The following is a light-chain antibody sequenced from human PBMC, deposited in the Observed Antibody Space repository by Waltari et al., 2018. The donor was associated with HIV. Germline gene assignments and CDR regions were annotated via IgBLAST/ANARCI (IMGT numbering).Light chain of an antibody. J-gene: IGLJ3*02. CDR2: DVT. CDR3: CSHAGTYTGWL. CDR1: SSDVGGYNF. Sequence: QSALTQPRSVSGSPGRSVTLSCTGTSSDVGGYNFVSWYQQYPGKAPKLMIYDVTKRPSGVPDRFFGSKSGNTASLTISGLQAEDEADYYCCSHAGTYTGWLFGGGTKLTVL. V-gene: IGLV2-11*01.